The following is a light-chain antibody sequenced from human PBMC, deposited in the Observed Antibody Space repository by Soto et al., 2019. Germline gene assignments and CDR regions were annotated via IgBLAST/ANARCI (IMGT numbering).Light chain of an antibody. J-gene: IGKJ1*01. CDR1: QSVSSSY. V-gene: IGKV3-20*01. Sequence: EIVLTQSPGTLSLSPGERATLSFRASQSVSSSYLAWYQQKPGQAPRLLIYGASSRATGVPDRFSGSGSGTEFTLTISRLEPEDFAVYFCQHYGSSPRTFGQGTKVDIK. CDR3: QHYGSSPRT. CDR2: GAS.